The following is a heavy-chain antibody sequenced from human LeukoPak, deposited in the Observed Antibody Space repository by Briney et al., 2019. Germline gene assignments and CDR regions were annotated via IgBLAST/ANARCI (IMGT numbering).Heavy chain of an antibody. CDR1: GFTVSSNY. V-gene: IGHV3-53*01. CDR2: IYSGGST. CDR3: AKSGPVYYFDY. Sequence: PGGSLRLSCAASGFTVSSNYMSWVRQAPGKGLEWVSVIYSGGSTYYADSVKGRFTISRDNSKNTLYLQMNSLRAEDTAVYYCAKSGPVYYFDYWGQGTLVTVSS. J-gene: IGHJ4*02.